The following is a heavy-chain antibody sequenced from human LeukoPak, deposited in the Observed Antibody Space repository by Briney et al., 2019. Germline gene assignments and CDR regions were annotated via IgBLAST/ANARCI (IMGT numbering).Heavy chain of an antibody. CDR3: ARASDRYYYDSSAPPDY. CDR1: GYTFTSYD. D-gene: IGHD3-22*01. CDR2: MNPNSGNT. J-gene: IGHJ4*02. Sequence: ASVKVSCKASGYTFTSYDINWVRQATGQGLEWMGWMNPNSGNTGYAQKFQGRVTMTRDTSISTAYMELSRLRSDDTAVYYCARASDRYYYDSSAPPDYWGQGALVTVSS. V-gene: IGHV1-8*01.